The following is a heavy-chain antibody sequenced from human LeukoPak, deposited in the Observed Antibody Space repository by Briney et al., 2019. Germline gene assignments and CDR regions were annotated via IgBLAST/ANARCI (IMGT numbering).Heavy chain of an antibody. J-gene: IGHJ4*02. V-gene: IGHV4-34*01. CDR1: GGSFSGYY. Sequence: SETLSLTCAVYGGSFSGYYWSWIRQPPGKGLEWIGEINHSGSTNYNPSLKSRVTISVDTSKNQFSPKLSSVTAADTAVYYCARGRTYDYVWGSYQNFDYWGQGTLVTVSS. CDR2: INHSGST. D-gene: IGHD3-16*02. CDR3: ARGRTYDYVWGSYQNFDY.